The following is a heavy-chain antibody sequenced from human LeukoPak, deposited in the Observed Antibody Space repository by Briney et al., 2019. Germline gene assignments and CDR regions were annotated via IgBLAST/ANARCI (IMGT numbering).Heavy chain of an antibody. Sequence: SVKVSCKASGYTFTSYGISWVRQAPGQGLEWMGRIIPIFGTANYAQKFQGRVTITTDESTSTAYMELSSLRSEDTAVYYCASTTVTTYYYYYYMDVWGKGTTVTVSS. CDR2: IIPIFGTA. D-gene: IGHD4-17*01. CDR1: GYTFTSYG. J-gene: IGHJ6*03. CDR3: ASTTVTTYYYYYYMDV. V-gene: IGHV1-69*05.